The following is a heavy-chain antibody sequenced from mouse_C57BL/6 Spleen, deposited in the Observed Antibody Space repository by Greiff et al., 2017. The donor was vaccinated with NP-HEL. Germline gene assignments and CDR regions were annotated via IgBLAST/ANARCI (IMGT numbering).Heavy chain of an antibody. CDR2: ISDGGSYT. Sequence: EVMLVESGGGLVKPGGSLKLSCAASGFTFSSYAMSWVRQTPEKRLEWVATISDGGSYTYYPDNVKGRFTISRDNAKNNLYLQMSHLKSEDTAMYYCARVEVRGYFDYWGQGTTLTVSS. D-gene: IGHD2-2*01. CDR3: ARVEVRGYFDY. J-gene: IGHJ2*01. V-gene: IGHV5-4*03. CDR1: GFTFSSYA.